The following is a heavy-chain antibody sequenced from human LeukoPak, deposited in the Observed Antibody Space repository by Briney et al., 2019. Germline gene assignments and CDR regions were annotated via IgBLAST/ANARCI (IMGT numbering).Heavy chain of an antibody. CDR1: GYTFTAQY. J-gene: IGHJ4*02. D-gene: IGHD1-1*01. CDR2: INPSSGGT. V-gene: IGHV1-2*06. CDR3: ASGTTERIDY. Sequence: ASVKVSCKASGYTFTAQYMHWVRQAPGQGLEWMGRINPSSGGTNYVQKFQGRVTTIRDTSITTAYMELTSLRSDDTAVYYCASGTTERIDYWGQGTLVTVSS.